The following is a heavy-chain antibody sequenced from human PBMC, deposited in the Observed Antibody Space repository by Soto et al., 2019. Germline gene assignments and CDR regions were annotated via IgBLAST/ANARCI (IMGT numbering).Heavy chain of an antibody. CDR3: ARDCSGGSCYPGMDV. D-gene: IGHD2-15*01. CDR1: GFTFSNYA. J-gene: IGHJ6*02. V-gene: IGHV3-23*01. Sequence: GGSLRLSCAASGFTFSNYAMSWVRQAPGKGLEWVSTITGSGGDTFYADSVKGRLTISRDNSRNTLYVQMTSLRAEDTAVYFCARDCSGGSCYPGMDVWGQGTRVTVSS. CDR2: ITGSGGDT.